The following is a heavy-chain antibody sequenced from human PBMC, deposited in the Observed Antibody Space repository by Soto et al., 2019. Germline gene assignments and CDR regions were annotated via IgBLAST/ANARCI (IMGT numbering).Heavy chain of an antibody. CDR3: ARDIFGDDGAGYFDY. D-gene: IGHD3-10*01. CDR1: GYSFSTYG. Sequence: QVHLVQSGVEVKKPGASVKVSCKASGYSFSTYGISWVRQAPGQGLEWMGWISGLNGNTNYAQNLQGRVTMTTDTYTSAAYMELRSVGIDDTAMYYCARDIFGDDGAGYFDYWGQGTLVTVSS. J-gene: IGHJ4*02. CDR2: ISGLNGNT. V-gene: IGHV1-18*01.